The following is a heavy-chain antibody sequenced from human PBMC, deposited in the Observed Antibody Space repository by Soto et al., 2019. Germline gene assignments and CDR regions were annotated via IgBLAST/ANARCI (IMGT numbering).Heavy chain of an antibody. Sequence: ASVKVSCKTSGYNFNTYGIIWVRQAPGQGLEWMGWISGYNGYTKYTENLEDRVTLGTDTSTSTAYLELRSLRSGDTALYFCARDRDYSHTDADIDYWGQGTLVTVPS. D-gene: IGHD3-16*01. CDR2: ISGYNGYT. CDR3: ARDRDYSHTDADIDY. V-gene: IGHV1-18*01. J-gene: IGHJ4*02. CDR1: GYNFNTYG.